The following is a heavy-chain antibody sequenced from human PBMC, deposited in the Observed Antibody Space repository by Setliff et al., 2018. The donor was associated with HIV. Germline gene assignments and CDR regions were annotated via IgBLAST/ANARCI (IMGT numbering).Heavy chain of an antibody. D-gene: IGHD5-12*01. CDR3: HSGYDTEEQSYFDY. CDR2: IHGDGSST. J-gene: IGHJ4*02. Sequence: GESLKISCAASGFTFSSYWMHWVRQAPGKGLVWVSRIHGDGSSTSYADSVKGRFTVSRDNAKNTLHLQMNSLRAEDTAVYYCHSGYDTEEQSYFDYWGQGALVTVSS. V-gene: IGHV3-74*01. CDR1: GFTFSSYW.